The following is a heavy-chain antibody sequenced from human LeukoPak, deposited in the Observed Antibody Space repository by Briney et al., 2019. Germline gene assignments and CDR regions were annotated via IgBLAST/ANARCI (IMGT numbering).Heavy chain of an antibody. CDR1: GFTFCDYA. D-gene: IGHD3-3*01. CDR3: AKSLGASYYDFWSGYHKIYYYYGMDV. Sequence: KTGGSLRLSCTASGFTFCDYAMSWFRQAPGKGLEWVGFIRSKAYGGTTEYAASVKGRFTISRDDSKSIAYLQMNSLRAEDTAVYYCAKSLGASYYDFWSGYHKIYYYYGMDVWGQGTTVTVSS. J-gene: IGHJ6*02. CDR2: IRSKAYGGTT. V-gene: IGHV3-49*05.